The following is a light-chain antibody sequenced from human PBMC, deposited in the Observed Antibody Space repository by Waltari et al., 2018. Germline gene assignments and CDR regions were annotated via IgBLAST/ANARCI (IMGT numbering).Light chain of an antibody. V-gene: IGLV1-47*01. Sequence: QSVLTQPPSMSGIPGQRVTISCSGSHSHIGSNFVYWYQQSPGTAPQLLIFRNTQRPSGVPDRFSASKAGASASLAISGLRSEDEADYYCAAWDDSLSGRVFGGGTKLTV. CDR3: AAWDDSLSGRV. CDR2: RNT. CDR1: HSHIGSNF. J-gene: IGLJ2*01.